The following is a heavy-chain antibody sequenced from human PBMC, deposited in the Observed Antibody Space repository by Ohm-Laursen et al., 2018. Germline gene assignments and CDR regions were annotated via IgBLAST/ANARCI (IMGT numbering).Heavy chain of an antibody. D-gene: IGHD1-26*01. V-gene: IGHV3-11*01. CDR2: ISSSGSTI. CDR1: GFTFSDYY. CDR3: AKDMVGAIHDY. Sequence: SLRLSCTASGFTFSDYYMSWIRQAPGKGLEWVSYISSSGSTIYYADSVKGRFTISRDNSKNTLYLQMNSLRAEDTAVYYCAKDMVGAIHDYWGQGTLVTVSS. J-gene: IGHJ4*02.